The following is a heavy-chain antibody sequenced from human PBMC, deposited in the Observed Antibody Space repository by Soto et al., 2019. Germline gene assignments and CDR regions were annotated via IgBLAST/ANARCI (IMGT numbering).Heavy chain of an antibody. V-gene: IGHV4-30-4*08. CDR3: AREDDGGDRDYYGLDV. J-gene: IGHJ6*02. CDR1: GGSISYEYYH. Sequence: QVQLQQSGPGLVKPSQTLSLTCSVSGGSISYEYYHWTWIRQSPGKGLEWIGYIHYSGSIMYNPSFKSRVTISVDTSKNPFSLQLRSVTAADTAVYFCAREDDGGDRDYYGLDVWGQGTTVTVSS. D-gene: IGHD2-21*02. CDR2: IHYSGSI.